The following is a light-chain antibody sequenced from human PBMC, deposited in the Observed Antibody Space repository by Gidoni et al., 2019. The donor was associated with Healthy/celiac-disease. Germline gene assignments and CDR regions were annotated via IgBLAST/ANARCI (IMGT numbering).Light chain of an antibody. Sequence: AIQLTQSPSSLSASVGDRVTITCRASQGISSALAWYQQKPGKAPKLLIYDASSLESGVPSRFSGSGSGTDFTLTISSLQPEDFATYYCQHFNNYLFFTFGPGTTVDIK. CDR2: DAS. CDR1: QGISSA. J-gene: IGKJ3*01. V-gene: IGKV1D-13*01. CDR3: QHFNNYLFFT.